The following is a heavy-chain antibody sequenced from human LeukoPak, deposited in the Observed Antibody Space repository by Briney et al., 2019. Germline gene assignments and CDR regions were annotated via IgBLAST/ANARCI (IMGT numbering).Heavy chain of an antibody. CDR2: IQYDGSNK. J-gene: IGHJ4*02. Sequence: GSLRLSCAASGFTFNSYGMNWVRQAPGKGLEWVAFIQYDGSNKYYADSVKGRFTVSRDNSKSTVYLQMNDLRGADTAIYYCTKAKGQSWLFSHYWGRGTLVTVSS. V-gene: IGHV3-30*02. CDR1: GFTFNSYG. D-gene: IGHD3-22*01. CDR3: TKAKGQSWLFSHY.